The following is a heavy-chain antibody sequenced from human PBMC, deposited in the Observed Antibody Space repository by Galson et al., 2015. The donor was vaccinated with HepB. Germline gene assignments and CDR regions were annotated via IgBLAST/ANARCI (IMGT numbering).Heavy chain of an antibody. CDR3: FFPTSPGWLSISTSDY. CDR1: GFTFSSYA. V-gene: IGHV3-30*04. J-gene: IGHJ4*02. Sequence: SLRLSCAASGFTFSSYAMHWVRQAPGKGLEWVAVISYDGSNKYYADSVKGRFTISRDNSKNTLYLQMNSLRAEDTAVYYCFFPTSPGWLSISTSDYWGQGTLVTVSS. CDR2: ISYDGSNK. D-gene: IGHD6-19*01.